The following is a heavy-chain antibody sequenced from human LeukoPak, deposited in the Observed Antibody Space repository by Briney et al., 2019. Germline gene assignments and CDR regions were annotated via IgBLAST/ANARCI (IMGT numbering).Heavy chain of an antibody. J-gene: IGHJ5*02. Sequence: GGSLRLSCAASGFALSIYDMHWVRQPTGKGLEWVSAIGTTDNTYYIDSVKGRFTISRENAKNSLYLQMNSLRAEDTAIYYCARVPTNSWYNWFDPWGQGTLVTVSS. CDR1: GFALSIYD. V-gene: IGHV3-13*01. CDR2: IGTTDNT. D-gene: IGHD2-8*01. CDR3: ARVPTNSWYNWFDP.